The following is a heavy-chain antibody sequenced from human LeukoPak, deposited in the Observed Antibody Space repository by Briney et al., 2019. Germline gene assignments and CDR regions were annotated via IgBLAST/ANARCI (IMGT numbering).Heavy chain of an antibody. CDR2: IGYSGST. J-gene: IGHJ4*02. Sequence: SETLSLTCAVYGESFSSYYWSWIRQPPGKGLEWIGYIGYSGSTNYNPSLKSRVTISVDTSNNHFSLKLRSVTAADTAVYYCARKISRSSAYSTWGQGTLVIVSS. CDR1: GESFSSYY. V-gene: IGHV4-59*01. CDR3: ARKISRSSAYST. D-gene: IGHD3-22*01.